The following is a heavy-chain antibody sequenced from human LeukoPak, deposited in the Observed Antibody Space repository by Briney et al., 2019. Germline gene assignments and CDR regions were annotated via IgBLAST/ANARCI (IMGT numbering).Heavy chain of an antibody. Sequence: SETLSLTCTVSGGSISSYYWSWIRQPAGKGLEWIGRIYTSGSTNYNPSLKSRVTMSVDTSKNQFSLKLSSVTAADTAVYYCARDSMLVSSVRVWFDPWGQGTLVTVPS. V-gene: IGHV4-4*07. J-gene: IGHJ5*02. D-gene: IGHD3-10*02. CDR2: IYTSGST. CDR3: ARDSMLVSSVRVWFDP. CDR1: GGSISSYY.